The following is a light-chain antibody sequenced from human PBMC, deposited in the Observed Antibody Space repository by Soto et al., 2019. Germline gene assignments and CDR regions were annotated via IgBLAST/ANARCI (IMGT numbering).Light chain of an antibody. CDR1: QSVSSNY. CDR3: QQYNSYLT. J-gene: IGKJ4*01. Sequence: EIVLTQSPGTLSLSPGERATLSCRASQSVSSNYLAWYQQKPGQAPRLLIYGASTRATGIPDRFSGSGSGTEFTLTISSLQPDDFAAYYCQQYNSYLTFGGGTKVDIK. V-gene: IGKV3-20*01. CDR2: GAS.